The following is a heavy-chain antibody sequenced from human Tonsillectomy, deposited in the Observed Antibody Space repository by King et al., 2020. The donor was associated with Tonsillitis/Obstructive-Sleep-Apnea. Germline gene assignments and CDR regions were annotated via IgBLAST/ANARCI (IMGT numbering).Heavy chain of an antibody. CDR2: ISAYTGNT. Sequence: QVQLVESGAEVKKPGASVKVSCKASGYTFSNYGISWVRQAPGQGLEWMGWISAYTGNTKYAQKLQARVTMTTDTSTSTAYMNLRSLRSGDSAVYYCVRDIRDTVATITGAMDVWGQGTTVTV. CDR3: VRDIRDTVATITGAMDV. CDR1: GYTFSNYG. J-gene: IGHJ6*02. D-gene: IGHD5-12*01. V-gene: IGHV1-18*01.